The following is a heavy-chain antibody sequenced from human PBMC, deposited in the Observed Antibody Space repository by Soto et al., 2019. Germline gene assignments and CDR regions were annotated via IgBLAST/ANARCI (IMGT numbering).Heavy chain of an antibody. J-gene: IGHJ5*02. CDR3: ARQSRTYLPSPVAP. CDR2: IWHDETEA. V-gene: IGHV3-33*01. Sequence: QVQLVESGGGVVQPGGSLRLSCAASGFSFSTYAMHWVRQAPGKGLQWVAVIWHDETEAYYADSVKGRFTISRDNSKNTAYLQVNSLRGEDTALYYCARQSRTYLPSPVAPWAQGTPVSVSS. CDR1: GFSFSTYA. D-gene: IGHD3-16*01.